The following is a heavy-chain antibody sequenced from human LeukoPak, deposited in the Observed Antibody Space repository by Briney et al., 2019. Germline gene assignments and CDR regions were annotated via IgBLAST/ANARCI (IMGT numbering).Heavy chain of an antibody. CDR3: ARAPRGYSYGYVDY. CDR1: GFTFSDYY. CDR2: ISSSGSTI. J-gene: IGHJ4*02. Sequence: PGGSLRLSCAASGFTFSDYYMSWIRQAPGKGLEWVSYISSSGSTIYYADSVKGRFTISRDNAKNSLYLQMNSLRSDDTAVYYCARAPRGYSYGYVDYWGQGALVTVSS. V-gene: IGHV3-11*01. D-gene: IGHD5-18*01.